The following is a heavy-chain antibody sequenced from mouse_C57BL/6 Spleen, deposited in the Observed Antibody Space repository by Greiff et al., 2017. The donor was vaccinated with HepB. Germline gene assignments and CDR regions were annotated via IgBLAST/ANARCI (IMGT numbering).Heavy chain of an antibody. Sequence: EVQGVESGGDLVKPGGSLKLSCAASGFTFSSYGMSWVRQTPDKRLEWVATISSGGSYTYYPDSVKGRFTISRDNAKNTLYLQMSSLKSEDTAMYYCARQGYDGYPWFAYWGQGTLVTVSA. CDR2: ISSGGSYT. CDR1: GFTFSSYG. J-gene: IGHJ3*01. D-gene: IGHD2-3*01. V-gene: IGHV5-6*01. CDR3: ARQGYDGYPWFAY.